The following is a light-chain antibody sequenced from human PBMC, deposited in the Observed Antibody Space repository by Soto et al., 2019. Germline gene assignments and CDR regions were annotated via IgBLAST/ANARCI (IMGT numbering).Light chain of an antibody. V-gene: IGKV1-39*01. Sequence: DIQMPKSKSSLLASVGDRVAITCRASQSINKYLKWYQQKPGKAPKLLIYTASSLQSGVPSKFSGSGSGTDFTLTISSLQPEDFATYYCQHSDRAPHSFGGGTKVDIK. J-gene: IGKJ4*01. CDR2: TAS. CDR3: QHSDRAPHS. CDR1: QSINKY.